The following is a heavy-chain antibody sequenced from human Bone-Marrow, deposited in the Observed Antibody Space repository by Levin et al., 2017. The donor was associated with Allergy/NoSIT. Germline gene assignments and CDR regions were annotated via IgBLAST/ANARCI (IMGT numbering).Heavy chain of an antibody. CDR3: ARDDPYSRSYPTGY. J-gene: IGHJ4*02. V-gene: IGHV3-11*01. CDR2: ISSSGSSI. Sequence: GGSLRLSCVVSRVTITDYSMTWIRQTPGKGLEWVSQISSSGSSIYYADSVKGRFTVSRDNAKNSLFLQMKSLRAEDTAVYYCARDDPYSRSYPTGYWGQGTLVIVSS. CDR1: RVTITDYS. D-gene: IGHD1-26*01.